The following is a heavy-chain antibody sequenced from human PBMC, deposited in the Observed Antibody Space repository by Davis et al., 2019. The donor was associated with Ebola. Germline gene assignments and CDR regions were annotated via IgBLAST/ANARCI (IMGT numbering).Heavy chain of an antibody. CDR3: ARKRDLEYSSSEFDY. V-gene: IGHV1-2*04. CDR2: INPNSGGT. CDR1: GYTFTGYY. J-gene: IGHJ4*02. Sequence: ASVKVSCKASGYTFTGYYMHWVRQAPGQGLEWMGWINPNSGGTNYAQKFQGWVTMTRDTSISTAYMELSSLRSEDTAVYYCARKRDLEYSSSEFDYWGQGTLVTVSS. D-gene: IGHD6-6*01.